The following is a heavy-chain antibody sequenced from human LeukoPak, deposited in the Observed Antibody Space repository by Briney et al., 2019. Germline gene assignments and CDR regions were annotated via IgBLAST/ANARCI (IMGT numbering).Heavy chain of an antibody. D-gene: IGHD2-2*02. CDR1: GGTFSSYA. Sequence: ASVKVSCKASGGTFSSYAISWVRQAPGQGLEWMGGIIPIFGTANYAQKFQGRVTITTDESTSTAYMELSSLRSEDTAVYYCARDAALYCSSTSCYTNYFDYWGQGTLVTVSS. CDR3: ARDAALYCSSTSCYTNYFDY. V-gene: IGHV1-69*05. CDR2: IIPIFGTA. J-gene: IGHJ4*02.